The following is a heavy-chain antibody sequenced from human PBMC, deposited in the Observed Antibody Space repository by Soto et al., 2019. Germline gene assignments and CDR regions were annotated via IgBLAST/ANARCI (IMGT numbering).Heavy chain of an antibody. Sequence: QVQLQESGPGLVTPSGTLSLTCAVSGGSISSSYWWNWVRQPPGKGLEWIVQIYHSGSTNYNPSLKNRVTISVDKADNQFSLRLSSVTAAATAVYFCVTSLNYDFWRDGGRHYYFDYWGQGTLVTVSS. CDR1: GGSISSSYW. D-gene: IGHD3-3*01. CDR3: VTSLNYDFWRDGGRHYYFDY. CDR2: IYHSGST. V-gene: IGHV4-4*02. J-gene: IGHJ4*02.